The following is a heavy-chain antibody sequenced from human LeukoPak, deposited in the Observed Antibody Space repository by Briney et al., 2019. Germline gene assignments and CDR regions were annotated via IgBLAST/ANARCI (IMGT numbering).Heavy chain of an antibody. V-gene: IGHV4-61*01. J-gene: IGHJ6*02. Sequence: SETLSLTCTVSGGSVSSGSYYWSWIRQPPGKGLEWIGYIYYSGSTNYNPSLKSRVTISVDTSKNQFSLKLSSVTAADTAVYYCARGRSGYYGSGSYSRRAYYYGMDVWGQGTTVTVSS. CDR2: IYYSGST. CDR1: GGSVSSGSYY. CDR3: ARGRSGYYGSGSYSRRAYYYGMDV. D-gene: IGHD3-10*01.